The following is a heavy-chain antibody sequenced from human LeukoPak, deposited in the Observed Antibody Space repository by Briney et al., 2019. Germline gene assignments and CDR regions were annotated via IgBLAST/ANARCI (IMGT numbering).Heavy chain of an antibody. Sequence: SETLSLTCTVSGGSISSGSYYWSWIRQPAGKGLEWIGRIYTSGSTNYNPSLKSRVTISVDTSKNQFSLKLSSVIAADTAVYYCARVAVAGYYYYYGMDVWGQGTTVTVSS. CDR1: GGSISSGSYY. J-gene: IGHJ6*02. CDR3: ARVAVAGYYYYYGMDV. V-gene: IGHV4-61*02. CDR2: IYTSGST. D-gene: IGHD6-19*01.